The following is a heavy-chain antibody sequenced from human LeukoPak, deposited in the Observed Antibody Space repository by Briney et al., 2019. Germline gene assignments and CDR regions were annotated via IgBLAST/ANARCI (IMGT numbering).Heavy chain of an antibody. Sequence: GGSLRLSCAASGFTFSDYWMHWVRQAPGKGLEWVSYTSSSDTTVYYADSVKGRFTISRDNDKNSLYLQMNSLRAEDTAVYYCAGVDFWSRDSSNWYYFDYWGQGTLVTVSS. CDR2: TSSSDTTV. CDR3: AGVDFWSRDSSNWYYFDY. V-gene: IGHV3-11*04. J-gene: IGHJ4*02. CDR1: GFTFSDYW. D-gene: IGHD6-13*01.